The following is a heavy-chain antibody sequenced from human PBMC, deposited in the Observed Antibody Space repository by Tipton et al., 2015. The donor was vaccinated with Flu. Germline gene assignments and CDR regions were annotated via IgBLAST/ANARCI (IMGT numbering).Heavy chain of an antibody. CDR2: SYYSGST. D-gene: IGHD3-22*01. J-gene: IGHJ4*02. V-gene: IGHV4-39*07. CDR1: GGSISSSSYY. Sequence: TLSLTCTVSGGSISSSSYYWGWIRQPPGKGLEWIGSSYYSGSTYYNPSLKSRVTISVDTSKNQFSLKLSSVTAADTAVYYCARDLGGNYYDSSGYYSFDYWGQGTLVTVSS. CDR3: ARDLGGNYYDSSGYYSFDY.